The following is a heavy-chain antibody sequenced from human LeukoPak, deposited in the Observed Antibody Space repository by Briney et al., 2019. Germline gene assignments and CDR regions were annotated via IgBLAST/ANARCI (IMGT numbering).Heavy chain of an antibody. D-gene: IGHD2-8*01. CDR1: GYTFTGYY. CDR3: ARGPACTNGVCYTGYFDY. J-gene: IGHJ4*02. CDR2: IIPILGIA. Sequence: GASVKVSCKASGYTFTGYYMHWVRQAPGQGLEWMGRIIPILGIANYAQKFQGRVTITADKSTSTAYMELSSLRSEDTAVYYCARGPACTNGVCYTGYFDYWGQGTLVTVSS. V-gene: IGHV1-69*04.